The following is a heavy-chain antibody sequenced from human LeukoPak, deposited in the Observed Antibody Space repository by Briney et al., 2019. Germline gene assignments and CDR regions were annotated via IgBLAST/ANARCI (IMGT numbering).Heavy chain of an antibody. J-gene: IGHJ5*02. CDR2: MNPNSGNT. CDR3: ARGRFVDSSGYYPYLP. Sequence: ASVKVSCKASGYTFTSYDINWVRQATGQGLEWMGWMNPNSGNTGYAQKFQGRVTMTRNTSISTAYMELSSLRSEDTAVYYCARGRFVDSSGYYPYLPWGQGTLVTVSS. D-gene: IGHD3-22*01. V-gene: IGHV1-8*01. CDR1: GYTFTSYD.